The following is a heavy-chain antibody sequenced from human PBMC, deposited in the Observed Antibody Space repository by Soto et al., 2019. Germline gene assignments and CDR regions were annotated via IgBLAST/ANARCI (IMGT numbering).Heavy chain of an antibody. Sequence: GGSLRLSCAASGFTFSSYAMSWVRQAPGKGLEWVSAISGSGGSTYYADSVKGRFTISRDNSKNTLYLQMNSLRAEDTAVYYCAKDLYYYGSGSFDSRDAFDIWGQGTMVTVSS. J-gene: IGHJ3*02. CDR2: ISGSGGST. V-gene: IGHV3-23*01. CDR3: AKDLYYYGSGSFDSRDAFDI. D-gene: IGHD3-10*01. CDR1: GFTFSSYA.